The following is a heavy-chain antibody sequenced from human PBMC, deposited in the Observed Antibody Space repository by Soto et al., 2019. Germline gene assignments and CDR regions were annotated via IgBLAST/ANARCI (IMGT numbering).Heavy chain of an antibody. CDR2: IWYDGSNK. V-gene: IGHV3-33*01. Sequence: GGSLRLSCAASGFTFSIYGMHWVRQAPGKGLEWVAVIWYDGSNKYYIDSVKGRFTISRDNSKNTLYLQMNSLRAEDTAVYFCARDIAAAPTRAAYFDYWGQGTLVTVSS. CDR3: ARDIAAAPTRAAYFDY. CDR1: GFTFSIYG. J-gene: IGHJ4*02. D-gene: IGHD6-13*01.